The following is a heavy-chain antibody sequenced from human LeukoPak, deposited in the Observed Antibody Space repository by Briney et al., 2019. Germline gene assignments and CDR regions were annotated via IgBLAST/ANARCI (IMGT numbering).Heavy chain of an antibody. J-gene: IGHJ4*02. V-gene: IGHV3-30*02. Sequence: GGSLRLSCAASGFTFSSYGMHWVRQAPGKGLGWVAFIRYDGSLKHYADSVKGRFTISRDNSKNTLYLQMNSLRAEATAVYYCANGPQYQILPVYYKVRSHLDYWGQGTLVTVSS. CDR3: ANGPQYQILPVYYKVRSHLDY. D-gene: IGHD3-9*01. CDR1: GFTFSSYG. CDR2: IRYDGSLK.